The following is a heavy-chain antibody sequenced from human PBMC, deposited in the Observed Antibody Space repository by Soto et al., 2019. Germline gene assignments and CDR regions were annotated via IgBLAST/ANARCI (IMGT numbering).Heavy chain of an antibody. CDR2: INAGNGNT. D-gene: IGHD3-3*01. V-gene: IGHV1-3*01. J-gene: IGHJ6*02. Sequence: QVQLVQSGAEVKKPGASVKVSCKASGYTFTSYAMHWVRQAPGQRLEWMGWINAGNGNTKYSQKFQGRVTITRDTSASTDYMELSSLRSEDTAVYYCARDDDFWSGSYGMDVWGQGTTVTVSS. CDR3: ARDDDFWSGSYGMDV. CDR1: GYTFTSYA.